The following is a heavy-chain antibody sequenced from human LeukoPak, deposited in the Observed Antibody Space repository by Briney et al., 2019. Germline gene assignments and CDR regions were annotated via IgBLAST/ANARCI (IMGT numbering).Heavy chain of an antibody. V-gene: IGHV1-24*01. Sequence: ASVKVSCKVSGYTLTELSMHWVRQAPGKGLELMGGFDPEDGETIYAQKFQGRVTMTEDTSTDTAYMELSSLRSEDTAVYYCATAPTPIYSSGWYGNRFDYWGQGTLVTVSS. D-gene: IGHD6-19*01. CDR3: ATAPTPIYSSGWYGNRFDY. J-gene: IGHJ4*02. CDR1: GYTLTELS. CDR2: FDPEDGET.